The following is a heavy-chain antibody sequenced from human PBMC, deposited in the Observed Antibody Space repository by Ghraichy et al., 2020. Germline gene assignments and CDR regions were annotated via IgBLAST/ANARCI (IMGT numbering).Heavy chain of an antibody. Sequence: GGSLRLSCAASGFTFSSYAMSWVRQAPGKGLEWVSAISGSGGSTYYADSVKGRFTISRDNSKNTLYLQMNSLRAEDMAVYYCAKDQSLVVAATPPDYWGQGTLVTVSS. D-gene: IGHD2-15*01. CDR2: ISGSGGST. CDR3: AKDQSLVVAATPPDY. CDR1: GFTFSSYA. V-gene: IGHV3-23*01. J-gene: IGHJ4*02.